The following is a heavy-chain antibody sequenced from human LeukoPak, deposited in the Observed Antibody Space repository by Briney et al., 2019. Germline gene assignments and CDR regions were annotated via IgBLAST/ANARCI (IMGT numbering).Heavy chain of an antibody. D-gene: IGHD2-2*02. V-gene: IGHV3-30-3*01. Sequence: QPGRPLKLSCAASGFTFNSYAMHWVRQPPGKGLEWVTVISNDGSTKYYADSVRGRFTISRDNSKNTLYLQINSLRLDDTAVYYCARDYRPIMAIHPVCAFDIWGQGTMVTVSS. CDR1: GFTFNSYA. CDR2: ISNDGSTK. J-gene: IGHJ3*02. CDR3: ARDYRPIMAIHPVCAFDI.